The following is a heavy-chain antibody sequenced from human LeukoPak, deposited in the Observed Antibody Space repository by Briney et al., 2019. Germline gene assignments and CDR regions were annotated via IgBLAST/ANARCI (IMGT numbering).Heavy chain of an antibody. CDR2: INPSGGST. D-gene: IGHD3-22*01. J-gene: IGHJ4*02. V-gene: IGHV1-46*01. CDR1: GYTFTSYY. Sequence: GASVKVSCKASGYTFTSYYMHWVRQAPGQGLEWMGIINPSGGSTSYAQKFQGRVTMTRDTSTSTVYMELSSLRSEDTAVYYCARGAYYYDSSGPPAGYWGQGTLVTVSS. CDR3: ARGAYYYDSSGPPAGY.